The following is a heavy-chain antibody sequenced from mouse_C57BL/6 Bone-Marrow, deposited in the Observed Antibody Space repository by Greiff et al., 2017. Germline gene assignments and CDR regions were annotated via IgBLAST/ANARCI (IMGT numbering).Heavy chain of an antibody. V-gene: IGHV1-15*01. CDR2: IDPETGGT. CDR1: GYTFTDYE. D-gene: IGHD1-1*01. CDR3: TSLMVVEEDD. J-gene: IGHJ2*01. Sequence: VQLKESGAELVRPGASVTLSCKASGYTFTDYEMHWVKQTPVHGLEWIGAIDPETGGTAYNQKFKGKAILTADKSSSTAYMELRSLTSEDSAVYYCTSLMVVEEDDWGQGTTLTVSS.